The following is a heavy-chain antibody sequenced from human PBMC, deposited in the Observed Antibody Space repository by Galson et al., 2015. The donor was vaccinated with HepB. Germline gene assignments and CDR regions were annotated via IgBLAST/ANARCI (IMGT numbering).Heavy chain of an antibody. V-gene: IGHV3-7*01. CDR3: AKTTGITVFAVVSYCFDS. D-gene: IGHD3-3*01. Sequence: SLRLSCAASGFTFSNYWMSWVRQAPGKGLEWVANIKPDGSERYYIDSLKGRFTISRDNAKNSLYLQMNSLRAEDTAVYYCAKTTGITVFAVVSYCFDSWGQGTLVTVSS. CDR2: IKPDGSER. CDR1: GFTFSNYW. J-gene: IGHJ4*02.